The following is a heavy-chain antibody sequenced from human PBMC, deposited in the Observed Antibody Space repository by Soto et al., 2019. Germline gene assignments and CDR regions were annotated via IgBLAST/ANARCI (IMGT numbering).Heavy chain of an antibody. V-gene: IGHV1-46*01. CDR2: INPSGGTT. J-gene: IGHJ4*02. CDR3: AGEGSGSPIGY. CDR1: GYTLTSYY. D-gene: IGHD3-10*01. Sequence: QVQLVQSGAEVKKPGASVKVSCKASGYTLTSYYMHWVRQAPGQGLEWMGIINPSGGTTTYAQKFQGRVTVTRDTSTSTVYMELSSLKSEDTAVYYCAGEGSGSPIGYWGQGTLVTVSS.